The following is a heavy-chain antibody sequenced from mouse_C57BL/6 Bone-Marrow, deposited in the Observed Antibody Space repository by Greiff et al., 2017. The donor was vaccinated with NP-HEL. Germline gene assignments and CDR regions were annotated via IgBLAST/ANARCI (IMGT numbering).Heavy chain of an antibody. CDR2: IDPEDGET. V-gene: IGHV14-2*01. CDR1: GFNIKDYY. CDR3: ARDKYYAMDY. J-gene: IGHJ4*01. Sequence: VQLQQSGAELVKPGASVKLSCTASGFNIKDYYMHWVKQRTEQGLEWIGRIDPEDGETKYAPQFQGKATIPADTSSNTAYQQLSSLTSEDTAVYCCARDKYYAMDYWGQGTSVTVSS.